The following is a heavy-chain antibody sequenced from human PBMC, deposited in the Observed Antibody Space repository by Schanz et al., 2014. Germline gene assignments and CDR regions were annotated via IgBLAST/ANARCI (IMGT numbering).Heavy chain of an antibody. CDR2: INPNSGET. D-gene: IGHD5-12*01. CDR3: ARARYTGYDCSGY. J-gene: IGHJ4*02. CDR1: GYSFTEYF. V-gene: IGHV1-2*02. Sequence: QVQLVQSGAEVKTPGASLKVSCLASGYSFTEYFLHWVRQAPGQGLEWMGWINPNSGETNYEQKFKGRVTLTSDTSISTAFMELSGLTSDDTATYFCARARYTGYDCSGYWGQGTLLIVSS.